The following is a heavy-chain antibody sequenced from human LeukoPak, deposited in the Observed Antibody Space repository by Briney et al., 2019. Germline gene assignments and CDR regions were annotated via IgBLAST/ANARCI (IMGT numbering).Heavy chain of an antibody. Sequence: GGSLRLSCAASGFTFSSYAMNWVRQAPGKGLEWVTFISASGSSTHYADSVKGRFTISRDNSNNTLYPQINSLRAEDTAAYYCAKGAQYDFWSGYTLEYFDVWGKGTLVTVSS. CDR2: ISASGSST. V-gene: IGHV3-23*01. CDR1: GFTFSSYA. CDR3: AKGAQYDFWSGYTLEYFDV. J-gene: IGHJ4*02. D-gene: IGHD3-3*01.